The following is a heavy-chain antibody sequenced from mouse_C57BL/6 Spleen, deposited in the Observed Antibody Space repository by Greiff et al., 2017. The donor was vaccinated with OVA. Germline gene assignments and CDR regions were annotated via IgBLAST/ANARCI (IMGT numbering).Heavy chain of an antibody. CDR3: EREGADYDPFDY. V-gene: IGHV5-6*01. CDR2: ISSGGSYT. Sequence: EVKLEESGGDLVKPGGSLKLSCAASGFTFSSYGMSWVRQTPDKRLEWVATISSGGSYTYYPDSVKGRVTISRDKATNTLYLQMNSLKSEDTAVYYCEREGADYDPFDYWGQGTTLTVSS. CDR1: GFTFSSYG. J-gene: IGHJ2*01. D-gene: IGHD2-4*01.